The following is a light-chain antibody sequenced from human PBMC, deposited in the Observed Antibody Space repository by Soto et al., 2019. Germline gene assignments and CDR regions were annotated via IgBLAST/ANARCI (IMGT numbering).Light chain of an antibody. CDR1: SGHTTYA. CDR3: QTWGAGILYV. CDR2: VESDGSH. J-gene: IGLJ1*01. Sequence: QPVLTQSPSASASLGASVKLTCTLSSGHTTYAIAWHQQQPEKGPRYLMKVESDGSHKKGDGVPDRFSGSSSGAERYLTISSLQSEDEGDYYCQTWGAGILYVFGPGTKVTVL. V-gene: IGLV4-69*01.